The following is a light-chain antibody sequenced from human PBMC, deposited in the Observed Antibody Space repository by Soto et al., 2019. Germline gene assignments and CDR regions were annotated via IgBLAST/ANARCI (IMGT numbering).Light chain of an antibody. CDR1: QDIRNF. J-gene: IGKJ3*01. CDR3: QKYSSVPV. CDR2: AAS. V-gene: IGKV1-27*01. Sequence: DIQMTQSPTSLSASVGDRVTITCRASQDIRNFVAWYQQKPGKAPKLLIYAASTLQSGVPSRFSGSGSGPDFTLTINSLQPEDVATYSCQKYSSVPVFGPGTKVELK.